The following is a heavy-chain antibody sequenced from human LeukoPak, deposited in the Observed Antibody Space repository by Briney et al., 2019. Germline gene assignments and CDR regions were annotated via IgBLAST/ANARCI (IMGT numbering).Heavy chain of an antibody. CDR2: IKSKTDGGTT. J-gene: IGHJ4*02. V-gene: IGHV3-15*01. Sequence: PGGSLRLSCAASGFTFSNAWMSWVRQAPGKGLEWVGRIKSKTDGGTTDYAAPVKGRFTISRDDSKNTLYLQVNSLKTEDTAVYYCTTGSHYYYGSGSYYPPLYWGQGTLVTVSS. CDR3: TTGSHYYYGSGSYYPPLY. CDR1: GFTFSNAW. D-gene: IGHD3-10*01.